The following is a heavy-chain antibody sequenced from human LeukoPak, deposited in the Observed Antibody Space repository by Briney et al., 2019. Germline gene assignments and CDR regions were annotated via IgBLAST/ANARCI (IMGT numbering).Heavy chain of an antibody. Sequence: SETLSLTCTVSGGSISSSSYYWGWIRQPPGKGLEWIGSIYYSGSTYYNPSLKSRVTISVDTSKNQFSLKLSSVTAADTAVYYCASCGRRGYSYGWYFDYWGQGTLVTVSS. CDR3: ASCGRRGYSYGWYFDY. D-gene: IGHD5-18*01. CDR1: GGSISSSSYY. J-gene: IGHJ4*02. V-gene: IGHV4-39*07. CDR2: IYYSGST.